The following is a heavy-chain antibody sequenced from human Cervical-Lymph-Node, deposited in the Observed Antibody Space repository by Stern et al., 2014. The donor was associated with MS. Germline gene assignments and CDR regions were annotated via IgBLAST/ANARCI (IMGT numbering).Heavy chain of an antibody. V-gene: IGHV3-30*18. CDR1: GFTFSSYG. CDR3: AKRRDGFNYLAS. J-gene: IGHJ5*01. D-gene: IGHD5-24*01. CDR2: ISSDGTEE. Sequence: VQLVESVGGVVQPGRSLRLSCSASGFTFSSYGMHWVRQIPGKGLEWGALISSDGTEEFYADSVKGRFTISRDNSKKTLYLQMNGLRAEDTAVYSCAKRRDGFNYLASWGQGTLVTVSS.